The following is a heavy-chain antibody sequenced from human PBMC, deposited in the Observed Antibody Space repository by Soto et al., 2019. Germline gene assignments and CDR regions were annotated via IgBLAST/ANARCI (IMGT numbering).Heavy chain of an antibody. CDR2: ITPFNGNT. J-gene: IGHJ3*02. CDR1: GYTLTSYY. D-gene: IGHD3-22*01. CDR3: ARSYYYDSSGYSPDDAFDI. Sequence: GASVKVSCKASGYTLTSYYMHWVRQAPGQGLEWMGWITPFNGNTNYAQKFQDRVTITRDRSMSTAYMELSSLRSEDTAMYYCARSYYYDSSGYSPDDAFDIWGQGTMVTVSS. V-gene: IGHV1-45*02.